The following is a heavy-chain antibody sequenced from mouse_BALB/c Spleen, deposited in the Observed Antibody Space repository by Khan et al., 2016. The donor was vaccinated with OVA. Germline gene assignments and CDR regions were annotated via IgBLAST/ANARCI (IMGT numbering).Heavy chain of an antibody. D-gene: IGHD1-1*01. V-gene: IGHV5-6*01. CDR2: INTGGHYT. CDR3: ARLAYYDNSEAFAY. Sequence: EVKLVESGGDLVKTGGSLKLSCAASGFTFSTYGMSWVRQTPDKRLEWVATINTGGHYTYYIDKVKGRFTISRDNAENILYLQMTSLRSEDTAMYYCARLAYYDNSEAFAYWGQGTLVTVSA. CDR1: GFTFSTYG. J-gene: IGHJ3*01.